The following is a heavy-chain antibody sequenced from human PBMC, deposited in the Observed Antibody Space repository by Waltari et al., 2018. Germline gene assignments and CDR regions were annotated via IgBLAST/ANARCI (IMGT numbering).Heavy chain of an antibody. CDR2: IRGKADNYAT. Sequence: EVQLVESGGGWVQPGESLKRSCAASGFTFSGSAIHWARQASGKGLEWVGRIRGKADNYATAYAASVKGRFTISRDDSKSTAYLQMDSLKTEDTGVYYCSSDMDVWGQGTTVTVSS. CDR3: SSDMDV. CDR1: GFTFSGSA. J-gene: IGHJ6*02. V-gene: IGHV3-73*01.